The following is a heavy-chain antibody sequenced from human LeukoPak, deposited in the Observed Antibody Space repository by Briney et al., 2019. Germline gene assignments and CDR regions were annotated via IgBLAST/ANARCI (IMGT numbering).Heavy chain of an antibody. CDR3: AKVGFGSGYDPEFFDY. CDR1: GFTFSSYA. V-gene: IGHV3-23*01. Sequence: SGGSLRLSCAASGFTFSSYAMSWVRHAPGKGLEWVSAISGSGGSTYYADSVKGRFTISRDNSKNTLYLQMNSLRAEDTAVYYCAKVGFGSGYDPEFFDYWGQGTLVTVSS. CDR2: ISGSGGST. D-gene: IGHD5-12*01. J-gene: IGHJ4*02.